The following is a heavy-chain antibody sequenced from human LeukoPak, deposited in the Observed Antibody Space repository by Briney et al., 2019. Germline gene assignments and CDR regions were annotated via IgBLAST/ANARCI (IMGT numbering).Heavy chain of an antibody. CDR1: GYTFTSYY. CDR3: ARGGYYYVSQTPGDY. V-gene: IGHV1-46*01. D-gene: IGHD3-22*01. CDR2: INPSGGST. Sequence: ASVKVSCKASGYTFTSYYMHWVRQAPGQGLEWMGIINPSGGSTSYAQKFQGRVTMTRDTSISTAYMELSRLRSDDTAVYYCARGGYYYVSQTPGDYWGQGTLVTVSS. J-gene: IGHJ4*02.